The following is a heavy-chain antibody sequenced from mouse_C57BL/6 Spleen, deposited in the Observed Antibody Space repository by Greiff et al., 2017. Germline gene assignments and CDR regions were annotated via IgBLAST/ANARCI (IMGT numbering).Heavy chain of an antibody. Sequence: EVKLVESGGGLVQPGGSLKLSCAASGFTFSDYYMYWVRQTPEKRLEWVAYISNGGGSTYYPDTVKGRFTISRDNAKNTLYLQMSRLKSEDTAMYYCARLDYRAMDYWGQGTSVTVSS. D-gene: IGHD2-13*01. CDR1: GFTFSDYY. V-gene: IGHV5-12*01. CDR2: ISNGGGST. CDR3: ARLDYRAMDY. J-gene: IGHJ4*01.